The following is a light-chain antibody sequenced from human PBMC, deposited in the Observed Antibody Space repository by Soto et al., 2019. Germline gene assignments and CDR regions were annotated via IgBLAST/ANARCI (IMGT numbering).Light chain of an antibody. V-gene: IGKV3-20*01. CDR3: QQYGSSRLT. CDR1: QSVSSSY. Sequence: EIVLTQSPGTLSLSPGERATLSCRASQSVSSSYLAWYQQKPGQAPRLLIYGASSSATDIPDRFSGSGSGTDFTLTISRLEPEDFAVYYCQQYGSSRLTFGGGTKVEIK. J-gene: IGKJ4*01. CDR2: GAS.